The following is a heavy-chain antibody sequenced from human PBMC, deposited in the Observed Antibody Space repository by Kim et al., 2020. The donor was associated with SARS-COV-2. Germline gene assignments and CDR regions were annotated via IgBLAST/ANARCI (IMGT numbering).Heavy chain of an antibody. CDR3: ARGVDTAMGYWYFDL. Sequence: GGSLRLSCAASGFTFSSHSMNWVRQAPGKGLEWVSSISSSSSYIYYADSVKGRFTISRDNAKNSLYLQMNSLRAEDTAVYYCARGVDTAMGYWYFDLWGRGTLVTVSS. J-gene: IGHJ2*01. CDR1: GFTFSSHS. D-gene: IGHD5-18*01. CDR2: ISSSSSYI. V-gene: IGHV3-21*01.